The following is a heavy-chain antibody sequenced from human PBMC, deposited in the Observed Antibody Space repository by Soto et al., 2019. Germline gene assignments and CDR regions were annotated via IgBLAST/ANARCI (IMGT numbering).Heavy chain of an antibody. Sequence: QVQLVQSGAEVKKPGSSVKVSCKASGGTFSSYAISWVRQAPGQGLEWMGGIIPIFGTANYAQTFQGRVTITADESTSTGYMELSSLRSEDAAVYYCARGAKPLYYYYGMDVWGPGTTVTVSS. CDR3: ARGAKPLYYYYGMDV. CDR1: GGTFSSYA. J-gene: IGHJ6*02. V-gene: IGHV1-69*12. CDR2: IIPIFGTA.